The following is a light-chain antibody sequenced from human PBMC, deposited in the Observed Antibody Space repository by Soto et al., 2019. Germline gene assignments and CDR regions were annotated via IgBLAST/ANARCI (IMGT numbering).Light chain of an antibody. CDR2: EVS. J-gene: IGLJ2*01. V-gene: IGLV2-14*01. CDR3: CSYAGSSSVV. Sequence: QSALTQPASVSGSLGQSITISCTGTISDVGGYNYVSWYQRHPGKAPKIMIYEVSNRPSGVSSRFSGSKSGNTASLTISGLQAEDEADYYCCSYAGSSSVVFGGGTKLTVL. CDR1: ISDVGGYNY.